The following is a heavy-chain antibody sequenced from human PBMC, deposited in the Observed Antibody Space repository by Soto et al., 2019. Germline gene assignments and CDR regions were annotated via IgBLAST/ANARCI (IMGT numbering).Heavy chain of an antibody. CDR2: INHSGST. Sequence: QVQLQQWGAGLLKPSETLSLTCAVYGGSFSAYYWSWIRQPPGKGLEWIGEINHSGSTNYNPSLKSRVTISVDTSKNQFSLKLSSVTAADTAVYYCASRKGRVWFDYWGQGTLVTVSS. V-gene: IGHV4-34*01. CDR1: GGSFSAYY. J-gene: IGHJ4*02. D-gene: IGHD3-16*01. CDR3: ASRKGRVWFDY.